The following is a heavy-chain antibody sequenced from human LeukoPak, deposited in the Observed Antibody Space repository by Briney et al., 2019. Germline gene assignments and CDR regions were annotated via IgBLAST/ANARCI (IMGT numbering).Heavy chain of an antibody. CDR2: MNPNSGNT. CDR1: GYTFTSYD. D-gene: IGHD2-2*01. V-gene: IGHV1-8*03. J-gene: IGHJ5*02. Sequence: ASVKVSCKASGYTFTSYDINWVRQATGQGLEWMGWMNPNSGNTGYAQKFQGRVTITRNTSISTAYMELSSLRSEDTAVYYCARGVGYCSSTSCYGSNWFDPWGQGTLVTVSS. CDR3: ARGVGYCSSTSCYGSNWFDP.